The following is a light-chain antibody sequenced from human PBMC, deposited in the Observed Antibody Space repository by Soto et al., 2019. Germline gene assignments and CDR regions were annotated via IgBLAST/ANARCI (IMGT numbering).Light chain of an antibody. J-gene: IGKJ3*01. CDR1: QSLLHSNGYNY. V-gene: IGKV2-28*01. CDR3: MQVLQTPLFT. CDR2: LGS. Sequence: DIVMTQSPLPLPVTPGEPASISCRSSQSLLHSNGYNYLDWYLQKPGQSPQLLIYLGSNRASGVPDRFSGSGSGTDFTLKISRVEAEDVGVYYCMQVLQTPLFTFGPGTKVDIK.